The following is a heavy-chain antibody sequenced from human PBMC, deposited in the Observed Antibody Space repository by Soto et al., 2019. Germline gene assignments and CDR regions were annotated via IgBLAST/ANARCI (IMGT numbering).Heavy chain of an antibody. D-gene: IGHD5-18*01. CDR2: ISSSSSTI. Sequence: GGSLRLSCAASGFTFSSYSMNWVRQAPGKGLEWVSYISSSSSTIYCADSVKGRFTISRDNAKNSLYLQMNSLRDEDTAVYYCARDVDRGYSYGSGYYYYGMDVWGQGTTVTV. CDR1: GFTFSSYS. CDR3: ARDVDRGYSYGSGYYYYGMDV. V-gene: IGHV3-48*02. J-gene: IGHJ6*02.